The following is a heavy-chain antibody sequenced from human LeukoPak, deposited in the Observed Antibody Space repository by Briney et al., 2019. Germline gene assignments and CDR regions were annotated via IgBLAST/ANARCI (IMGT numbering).Heavy chain of an antibody. J-gene: IGHJ6*02. Sequence: ASVKVSFKSSGYTFTSYGISWVRQAPGQWLEWMGWISAYNCNTNYAQKLQGRVTMNTETSTSTAYMELRSLRSDDTAVYYCARGGNDYGDYRRGYYYYYGMDVWGQGTTVTVSS. D-gene: IGHD4-17*01. V-gene: IGHV1-18*01. CDR2: ISAYNCNT. CDR3: ARGGNDYGDYRRGYYYYYGMDV. CDR1: GYTFTSYG.